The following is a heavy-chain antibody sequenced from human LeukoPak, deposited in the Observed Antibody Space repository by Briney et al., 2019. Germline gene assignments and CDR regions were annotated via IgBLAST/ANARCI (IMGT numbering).Heavy chain of an antibody. CDR1: DGSISSSSYS. J-gene: IGHJ5*02. V-gene: IGHV4-39*01. D-gene: IGHD3-10*01. CDR3: AKNRRGYYGSGSYSFDP. Sequence: SETLSLTCTVSDGSISSSSYSWGWIRQPPGKGLEWIGSVYYSGSTYYNPSLKSRVTISVDTSKNQFSLKLSSVTAADTAVYYCAKNRRGYYGSGSYSFDPWGQGTLVTVSS. CDR2: VYYSGST.